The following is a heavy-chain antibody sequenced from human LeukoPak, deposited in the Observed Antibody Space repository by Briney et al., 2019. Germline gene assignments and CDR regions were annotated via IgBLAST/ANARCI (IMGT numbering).Heavy chain of an antibody. CDR2: ISTDGYTT. J-gene: IGHJ4*02. Sequence: GGSLRLSCAASGLAFSAYKMRWVRQAPRKGLVWVSRISTDGYTTDYADFVQGRFTASRDNTKNTWSLEMNSLRAEDTAVYYCVVGGSPGYWGQGTLVTVSS. V-gene: IGHV3-74*01. CDR1: GLAFSAYK. CDR3: VVGGSPGY. D-gene: IGHD2-15*01.